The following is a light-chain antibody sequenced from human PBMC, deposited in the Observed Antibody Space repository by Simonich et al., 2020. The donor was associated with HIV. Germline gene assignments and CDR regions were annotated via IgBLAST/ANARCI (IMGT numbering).Light chain of an antibody. Sequence: DIQMTQSPHSMSASVGDRVTITCRARQSITSYLNWYQQKPGKAPTPLIYAASRLQSGVPSRFSGSGSGTDFTLTIISLQPEDFATYYCQQSYSTLYTFGQGTKLEIK. CDR2: AAS. CDR3: QQSYSTLYT. V-gene: IGKV1-39*01. CDR1: QSITSY. J-gene: IGKJ2*01.